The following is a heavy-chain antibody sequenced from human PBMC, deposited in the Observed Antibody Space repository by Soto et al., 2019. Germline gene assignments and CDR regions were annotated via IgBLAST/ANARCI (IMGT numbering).Heavy chain of an antibody. D-gene: IGHD2-15*01. CDR1: GFTFSSYA. V-gene: IGHV3-23*01. CDR3: AKGGGIVVVVAATLCYFDY. J-gene: IGHJ4*02. CDR2: ISGSGGST. Sequence: GGSLRLSCAASGFTFSSYAMSWVRQAPGKGLEWVSAISGSGGSTYYADSVKGRFTISRDNSKNTLYLQMNSLRAEDTAVYYCAKGGGIVVVVAATLCYFDYWGQGTLVTVSS.